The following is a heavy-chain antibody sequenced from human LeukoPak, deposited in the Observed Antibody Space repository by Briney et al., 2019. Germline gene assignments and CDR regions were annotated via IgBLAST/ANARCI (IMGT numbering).Heavy chain of an antibody. V-gene: IGHV4-59*01. Sequence: SETLSLTCTVSGGSISSYYWSWIRQPPGKGLEWIGYIYYSGSTNYNPSLKRRVTISVDTSKNQFSLKLSSVTDADTAVYYCARGDDYFDYWGQGTLVTVSS. CDR3: ARGDDYFDY. CDR1: GGSISSYY. J-gene: IGHJ4*02. CDR2: IYYSGST.